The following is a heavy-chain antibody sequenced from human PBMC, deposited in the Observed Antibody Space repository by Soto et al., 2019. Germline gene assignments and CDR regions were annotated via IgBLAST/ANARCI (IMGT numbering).Heavy chain of an antibody. Sequence: EVHLVESGGGLVKPGGSLRITCAASGFTFSHYTMNWVRQPPGKGLEWVSAISGNSNYIYYKDSVKGRFTISRDNAKDSWYRKRDSRTEGDTPFYYCVSESRGPYWGQEPLFNVPP. CDR2: ISGNSNYI. CDR1: GFTFSHYT. D-gene: IGHD2-2*01. CDR3: VSESRGPY. J-gene: IGHJ4*02. V-gene: IGHV3-21*06.